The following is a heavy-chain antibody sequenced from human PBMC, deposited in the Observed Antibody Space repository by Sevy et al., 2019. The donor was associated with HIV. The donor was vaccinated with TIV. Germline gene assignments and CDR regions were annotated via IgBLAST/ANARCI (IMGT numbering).Heavy chain of an antibody. V-gene: IGHV3-15*07. CDR1: GFTFSNAW. CDR2: IKSKTDGGTT. D-gene: IGHD3-10*01. CDR3: TTRGWFGDLLFDY. J-gene: IGHJ4*02. Sequence: GGSLRLSCAASGFTFSNAWMNWVRQAPGKGLEWVGRIKSKTDGGTTDYAAPVKGRFTISRDDSKNTLYLQMNSPKIEDTAVYYCTTRGWFGDLLFDYWGQGTLVTVSS.